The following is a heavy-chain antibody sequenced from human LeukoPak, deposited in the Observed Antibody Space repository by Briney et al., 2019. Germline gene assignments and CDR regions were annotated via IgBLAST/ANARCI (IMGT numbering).Heavy chain of an antibody. CDR2: LYHAETV. J-gene: IGHJ1*01. CDR1: GGSISSYY. V-gene: IGHV4-59*04. CDR3: ARKASFHQ. Sequence: SETLSLTCTVSGGSISSYYWSWIRQSPGKGLEWIGTLYHAETVYYNPSLKNRVTISVDSSKNQLYLTLNSVTAADTAVYYCARKASFHQWGQGTLVTVSS.